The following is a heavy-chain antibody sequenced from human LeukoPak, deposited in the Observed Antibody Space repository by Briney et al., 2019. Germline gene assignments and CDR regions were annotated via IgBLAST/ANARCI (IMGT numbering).Heavy chain of an antibody. Sequence: ASLKVSCKASGYTFTSYYMHWVRQAPGQGLEWMGIIDPSGGSTSYAQKFQGRVTMTRDTSTSTVYMELSSLRSEDTAVYYCARSQFARSYFDYWGQGTLVTVSS. CDR2: IDPSGGST. D-gene: IGHD5-24*01. CDR1: GYTFTSYY. CDR3: ARSQFARSYFDY. V-gene: IGHV1-46*01. J-gene: IGHJ4*02.